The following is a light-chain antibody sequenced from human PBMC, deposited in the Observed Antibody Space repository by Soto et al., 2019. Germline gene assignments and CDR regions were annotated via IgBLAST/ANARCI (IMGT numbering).Light chain of an antibody. J-gene: IGLJ1*01. CDR2: EGS. Sequence: QSVLTQPASVSGSPGQSITISCTGTTNDVGSYNLVSWYQQHPGKAPKLMIYEGSKRPSGVSNRFSGSKSGNTASLTISGLQAEDEADYYCFSYAYSSTSSYVFGAGTKVTVL. CDR3: FSYAYSSTSSYV. CDR1: TNDVGSYNL. V-gene: IGLV2-23*01.